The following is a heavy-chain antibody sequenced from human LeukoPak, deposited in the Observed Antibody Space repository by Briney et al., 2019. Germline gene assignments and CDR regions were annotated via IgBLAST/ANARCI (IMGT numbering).Heavy chain of an antibody. Sequence: PGGSLRLSCAASGFIFSSYWMSWVRQAPGKGLEGVANIKQDGSEKYYVDSVKGRFTISRDNSKNTLYLQMNSLRDEETAVYYCAKDSRTYYFGSGTFSLPKRPLGYFDYWGQGTLVTASS. CDR1: GFIFSSYW. V-gene: IGHV3-7*01. CDR3: AKDSRTYYFGSGTFSLPKRPLGYFDY. CDR2: IKQDGSEK. D-gene: IGHD3-10*01. J-gene: IGHJ4*02.